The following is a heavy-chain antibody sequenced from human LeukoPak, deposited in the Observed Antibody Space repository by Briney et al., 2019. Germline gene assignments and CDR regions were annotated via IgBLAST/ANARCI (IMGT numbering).Heavy chain of an antibody. V-gene: IGHV1-2*02. CDR3: AKHPWEDDSGYLY. Sequence: ASVKVSCKASGYTFTGYYMHWVRQAPGQGLEWMGWINPNSGGTNYAQKFQGRVTMTRDTSISTAYMELSRLRSVDTAVYYCAKHPWEDDSGYLYWGQGTLATVTS. CDR1: GYTFTGYY. J-gene: IGHJ4*02. CDR2: INPNSGGT. D-gene: IGHD4-17*01.